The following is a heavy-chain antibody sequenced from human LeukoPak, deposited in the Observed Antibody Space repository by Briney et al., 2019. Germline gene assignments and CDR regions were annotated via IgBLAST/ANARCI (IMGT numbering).Heavy chain of an antibody. CDR3: ARGGLSIMGY. CDR1: GFTVSSNY. V-gene: IGHV3-53*01. D-gene: IGHD2/OR15-2a*01. CDR2: IYSGGST. J-gene: IGHJ4*02. Sequence: GGSLRLSCAASGFTVSSNYMSWVRQAPGKGLEWVSVIYSGGSTYYADSVKGRFTISRDNARNSLYLQMNSLRAEDTAVYFCARGGLSIMGYWGQGTLVTVSS.